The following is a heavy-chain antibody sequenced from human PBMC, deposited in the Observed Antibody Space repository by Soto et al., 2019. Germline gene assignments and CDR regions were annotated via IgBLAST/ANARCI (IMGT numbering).Heavy chain of an antibody. J-gene: IGHJ5*02. Sequence: QVQLQESGPGLVKPSETLSLTCTVSGGSISSYFWSWIRQPPGKGLEWIGYIYYTGRTNYNPSLKSRVTISLDTSKNQFSLKLTSVTAADTAVYYCARGSLWFGALGADDPWVQGTLVTVSS. CDR3: ARGSLWFGALGADDP. CDR1: GGSISSYF. CDR2: IYYTGRT. V-gene: IGHV4-59*01. D-gene: IGHD3-10*01.